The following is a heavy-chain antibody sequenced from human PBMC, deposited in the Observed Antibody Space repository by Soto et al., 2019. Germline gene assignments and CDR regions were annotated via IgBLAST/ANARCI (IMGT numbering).Heavy chain of an antibody. CDR1: GYTFTSYG. CDR3: ARTYYYDSSGYVSLYGMDA. CDR2: ISAYNGNT. Sequence: VASVKVSCKASGYTFTSYGISWVRQAPGQGLEWMGWISAYNGNTNYAQKLQGRVTMTTDTSTSTAYMELRRLRSDDTAVYYCARTYYYDSSGYVSLYGMDAWGQGTSVTVSS. J-gene: IGHJ6*02. V-gene: IGHV1-18*01. D-gene: IGHD3-22*01.